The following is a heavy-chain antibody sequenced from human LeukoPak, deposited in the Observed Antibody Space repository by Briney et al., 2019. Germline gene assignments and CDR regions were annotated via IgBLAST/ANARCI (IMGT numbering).Heavy chain of an antibody. J-gene: IGHJ4*02. V-gene: IGHV4-61*02. Sequence: SETLSLTCTVSGGSISSGSYYWGWVRQPAGAGLEWIGRIYTSGSTNYNPSLKSRVTISVHTSKNQFSLKLRSVTAADTAVYYCAREGSYDSSGYYYVHYWGQGTLVTVSS. CDR3: AREGSYDSSGYYYVHY. CDR2: IYTSGST. CDR1: GGSISSGSYY. D-gene: IGHD3-22*01.